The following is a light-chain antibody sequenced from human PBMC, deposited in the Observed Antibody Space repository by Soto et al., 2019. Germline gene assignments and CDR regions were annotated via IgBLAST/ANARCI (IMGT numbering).Light chain of an antibody. V-gene: IGKV3-20*01. CDR1: QSVSSNY. CDR2: GAS. Sequence: DIVLTQSPGTLSLSPGERATLSCRASQSVSSNYLAWHQQKPGQAPRLLIYGASSRATGIPDRFSGSGSGTDFTLTISRGELKVFGVYYCKKYGSPPITLGTGTRVEIK. J-gene: IGKJ5*01. CDR3: KKYGSPPIT.